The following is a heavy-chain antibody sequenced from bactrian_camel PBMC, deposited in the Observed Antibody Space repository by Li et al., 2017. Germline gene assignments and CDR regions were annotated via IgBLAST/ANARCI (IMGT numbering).Heavy chain of an antibody. V-gene: IGHV3S53*01. CDR2: IDSSGTT. J-gene: IGHJ4*01. D-gene: IGHD2*01. CDR3: AADGAEGSAHCTLREYVY. Sequence: HVQLVESGGGSVQTGGSLRLSCTASGHIFNQYCMGWFRQAPGKEREGVAAIDSSGTTVYADAVKGRFTISKDNAENTIYLQMNSLKAEDTAMYYCAADGAEGSAHCTLREYVYWGQGTQVTVS. CDR1: GHIFNQYC.